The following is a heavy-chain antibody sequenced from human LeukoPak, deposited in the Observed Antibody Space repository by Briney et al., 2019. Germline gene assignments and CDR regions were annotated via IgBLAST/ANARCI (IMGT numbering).Heavy chain of an antibody. Sequence: SETLSLTCTVSGGSISSSSYYWSWIRQPPGTGLEWIGEINHSGSTNYNPSLKSRVTISVDTSKNQFSLKLSSVTAADTAVYYCARQIRYSSGWTNWFDPWGQGTLVTVSS. V-gene: IGHV4-39*01. CDR1: GGSISSSSYY. CDR2: INHSGST. J-gene: IGHJ5*02. CDR3: ARQIRYSSGWTNWFDP. D-gene: IGHD6-19*01.